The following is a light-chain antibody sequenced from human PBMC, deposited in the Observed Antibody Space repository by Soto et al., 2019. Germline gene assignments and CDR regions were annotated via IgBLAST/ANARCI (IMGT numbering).Light chain of an antibody. CDR3: SAYAGSNKLV. CDR2: EVT. J-gene: IGLJ2*01. V-gene: IGLV2-8*01. CDR1: SRDVGAYVY. Sequence: QSALTQPSSASGSPGESVTMSCTGTSRDVGAYVYVSWFQQHPGKAPKLLIYEVTKRPSGVPDRFSSSRSGNTASLTVSGLQVEDEADYYCSAYAGSNKLVFGGGTKLTVL.